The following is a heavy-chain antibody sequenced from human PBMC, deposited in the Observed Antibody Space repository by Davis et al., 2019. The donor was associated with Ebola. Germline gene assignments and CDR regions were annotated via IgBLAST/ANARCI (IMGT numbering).Heavy chain of an antibody. J-gene: IGHJ4*02. CDR1: GYTFTSYY. D-gene: IGHD3-10*01. Sequence: ASVKVSCKASGYTFTSYYMHWVRQAPGQGLEWMGIINPSGGSTSYAQKFQGRVTMTRDTSISTVYMELSRLRSDDTAVYYCARDGAYYGSGNYWVPWGQGTLVTVSS. CDR2: INPSGGST. CDR3: ARDGAYYGSGNYWVP. V-gene: IGHV1-46*01.